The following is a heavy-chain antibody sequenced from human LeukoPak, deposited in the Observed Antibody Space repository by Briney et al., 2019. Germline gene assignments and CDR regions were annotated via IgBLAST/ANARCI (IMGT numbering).Heavy chain of an antibody. CDR3: AKDLLWSYYDSSGHHNEVAFDI. V-gene: IGHV3-23*01. J-gene: IGHJ3*02. Sequence: GGSLRLSCAASGFTFSSYAMSWVRQAPGKGLEWVSAISGSGGSTYYADSVKGRFTISRDNSKNTLYLRMNSLRAEDTAVYYCAKDLLWSYYDSSGHHNEVAFDIWGQGTMVTVSS. CDR1: GFTFSSYA. CDR2: ISGSGGST. D-gene: IGHD3-22*01.